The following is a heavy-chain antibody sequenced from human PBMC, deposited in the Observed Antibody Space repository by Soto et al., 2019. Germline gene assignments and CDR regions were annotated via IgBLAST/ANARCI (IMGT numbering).Heavy chain of an antibody. CDR2: IKSKTGGGTT. Sequence: EVQLVESGGGLVKPGGSLRLSCAASGFTFSNAWMNWVRQAPGKGLEWVGRIKSKTGGGTTDYAAPVKGRFTIPRDDSKNTLYLQMNSLKTEDTAVYYCTTGTRSDWFDFWGQGTLVTVSS. D-gene: IGHD3-9*01. J-gene: IGHJ4*02. CDR3: TTGTRSDWFDF. CDR1: GFTFSNAW. V-gene: IGHV3-15*07.